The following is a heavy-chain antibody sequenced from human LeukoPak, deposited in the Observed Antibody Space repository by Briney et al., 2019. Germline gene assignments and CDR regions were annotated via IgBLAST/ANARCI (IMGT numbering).Heavy chain of an antibody. CDR1: GYTFTDYY. CDR3: ARDVVGATITFDY. J-gene: IGHJ4*02. Sequence: AASVKVSCKASGYTFTDYYMHWVRQAPGQGLEWMGWINPNSGGTNYAQKFQGRVTMTRDTSISTAYMELGRLRSDDTAVYYCARDVVGATITFDYWGQGTLVTVSS. D-gene: IGHD1-26*01. CDR2: INPNSGGT. V-gene: IGHV1-2*02.